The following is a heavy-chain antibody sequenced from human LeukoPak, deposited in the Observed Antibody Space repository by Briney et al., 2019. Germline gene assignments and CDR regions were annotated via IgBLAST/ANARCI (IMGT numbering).Heavy chain of an antibody. V-gene: IGHV4-4*07. CDR1: GGSISNYY. CDR3: ASLFFDTSGYVDQ. D-gene: IGHD3-22*01. J-gene: IGHJ5*02. CDR2: VSTSGAT. Sequence: SETLSLTCTVSGGSISNYYWSWIRHPAGKGLEWIGRVSTSGATNYNPSLKSRVTMSTDTSKNQFSLSLRSMTTADTAVYYCASLFFDTSGYVDQWGQGTLVTVSS.